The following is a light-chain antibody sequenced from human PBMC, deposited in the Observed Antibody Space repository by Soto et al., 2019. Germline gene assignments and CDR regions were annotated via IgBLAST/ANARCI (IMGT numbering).Light chain of an antibody. CDR2: EVI. V-gene: IGLV2-14*01. CDR1: TSDVGGHNY. CDR3: ISYSSSSTPWV. Sequence: QSALTQPASVSGSPGQSITISCTGTTSDVGGHNYVSWYQQYPDKAPKLMVYEVINRPSGVSNRFSGSKSGNTASLTISGLQAEDEADYYCISYSSSSTPWVFGGGIKLTVL. J-gene: IGLJ3*02.